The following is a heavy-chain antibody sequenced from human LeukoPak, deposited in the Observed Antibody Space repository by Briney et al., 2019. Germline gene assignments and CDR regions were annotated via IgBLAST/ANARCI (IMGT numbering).Heavy chain of an antibody. Sequence: PGGSLRLSCAASGFTFSRYWMHWVRQAPGKGLVWVSCIKSDGSSTSIADSAKGRFTICRDNAKNTVYLQMNSLRAEDTAVYYCVRDNRSYNFDYWGQGTLVTVSS. J-gene: IGHJ4*02. D-gene: IGHD1-26*01. CDR3: VRDNRSYNFDY. CDR1: GFTFSRYW. V-gene: IGHV3-74*01. CDR2: IKSDGSST.